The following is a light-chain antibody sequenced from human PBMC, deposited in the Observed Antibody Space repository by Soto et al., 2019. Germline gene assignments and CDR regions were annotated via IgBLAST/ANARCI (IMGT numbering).Light chain of an antibody. CDR1: QSVRTN. J-gene: IGKJ2*01. V-gene: IGKV3-15*01. CDR3: QQYNDLPPVYT. CDR2: GAS. Sequence: EIVMTQSPATLSVSPGERATLSCRASQSVRTNLAWYQQKPGQAPRRLIYGASTRATGVPARFSGSGSGTEFTLTISSLQSEDFAIYFCQQYNDLPPVYTFGQGTKLEIK.